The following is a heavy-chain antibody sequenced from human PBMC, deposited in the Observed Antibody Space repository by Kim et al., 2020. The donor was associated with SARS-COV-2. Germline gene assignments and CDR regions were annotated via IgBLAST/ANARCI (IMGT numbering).Heavy chain of an antibody. Sequence: GGSLRLSCAASGFTFSSYDMHWVRQATGKGLEWVSAIGTAGDTYYPGSVKGRFTISRENAKNSLYLQMNSLRAGDTAVYYCARSPDKATGGDYDSSGYYFPFDYWGQGTLVTVSS. D-gene: IGHD3-22*01. J-gene: IGHJ4*02. V-gene: IGHV3-13*01. CDR1: GFTFSSYD. CDR2: IGTAGDT. CDR3: ARSPDKATGGDYDSSGYYFPFDY.